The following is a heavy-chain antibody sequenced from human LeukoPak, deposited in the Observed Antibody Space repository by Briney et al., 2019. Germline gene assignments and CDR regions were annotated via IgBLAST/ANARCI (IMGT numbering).Heavy chain of an antibody. CDR2: FDPEDGKT. J-gene: IGHJ6*02. D-gene: IGHD6-13*01. CDR3: ATGYLVTAGLMDV. V-gene: IGHV1-24*01. Sequence: ASVKVSCKVSGYTLTELSMFWVRRAPGKGLEWMGSFDPEDGKTVYAQKFQGRVTVTEDTSTDTAYMELSSLRSEDTAVYYCATGYLVTAGLMDVWGQGTTVTVSS. CDR1: GYTLTELS.